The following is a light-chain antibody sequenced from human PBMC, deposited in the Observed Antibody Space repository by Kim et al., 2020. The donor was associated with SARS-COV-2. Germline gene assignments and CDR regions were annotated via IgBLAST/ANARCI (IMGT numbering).Light chain of an antibody. Sequence: QTATLTCKGREKNVGNQGATWLQQHQGHPPKLLCYRNNNRPSGISERLSASRSGNTASLTITGLQPEDEADYYCSAWDSSLSAWVFGGGTQLTVL. CDR1: EKNVGNQG. V-gene: IGLV10-54*01. J-gene: IGLJ3*02. CDR2: RNN. CDR3: SAWDSSLSAWV.